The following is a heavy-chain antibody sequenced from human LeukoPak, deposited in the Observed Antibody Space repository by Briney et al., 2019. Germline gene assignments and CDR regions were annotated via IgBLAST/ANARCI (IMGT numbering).Heavy chain of an antibody. J-gene: IGHJ4*02. Sequence: GESLKISCKGSGYSFSNYLIGWVRQMPGKGLEWRGIIYPGDSDTRYSPSFQGQVTISADKSVSTTYLQWSSLKASDTAMYYCAASTYGSGSYVGFDSWGQGTLVSVSS. V-gene: IGHV5-51*01. CDR1: GYSFSNYL. CDR2: IYPGDSDT. D-gene: IGHD3-10*01. CDR3: AASTYGSGSYVGFDS.